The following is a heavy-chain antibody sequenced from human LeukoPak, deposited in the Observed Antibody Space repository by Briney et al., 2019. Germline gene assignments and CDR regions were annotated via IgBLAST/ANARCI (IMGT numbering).Heavy chain of an antibody. J-gene: IGHJ3*02. CDR3: TKDVNRYQIWHYAFDI. Sequence: GGSLRLSCAASGFTVSSNYMRWGRQAAGEGLGWVAVIYSGSSLCYADAVKSRFTISKDNSNHTLYLELNSLRGEDTVVYYCTKDVNRYQIWHYAFDIWGQGTMVTVSS. V-gene: IGHV3-53*01. D-gene: IGHD2-2*01. CDR1: GFTVSSNY. CDR2: IYSGSSL.